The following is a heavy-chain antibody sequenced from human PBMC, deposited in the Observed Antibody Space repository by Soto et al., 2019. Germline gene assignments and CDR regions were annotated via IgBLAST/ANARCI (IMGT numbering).Heavy chain of an antibody. CDR1: GYTFTSYW. D-gene: IGHD4-17*01. CDR2: INPDDSDT. CDR3: ARHPYGGYYWYLDL. J-gene: IGHJ2*01. Sequence: GDSLKISCQGFGYTFTSYWIGWVRQMPGKGLEWMGIINPDDSDTRYSPTFQGQVTISADKSITTAYLQWSSLKASDTAMYYCARHPYGGYYWYLDLWGRGSLVTVSS. V-gene: IGHV5-51*01.